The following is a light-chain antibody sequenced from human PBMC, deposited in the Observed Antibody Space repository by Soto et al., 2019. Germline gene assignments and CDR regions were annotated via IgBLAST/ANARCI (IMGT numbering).Light chain of an antibody. J-gene: IGKJ2*01. CDR1: QSVSRY. CDR3: QQRSNWPLYP. V-gene: IGKV3-11*01. CDR2: DAS. Sequence: EIVLTQSPATLSLSPGERATLSCRASQSVSRYLAWYQQKPGQAPRLLIYDASNKATGIPARFSGSGSGTDFPLTISSLEPEDFAVYYCQQRSNWPLYPFGQGTKLEIK.